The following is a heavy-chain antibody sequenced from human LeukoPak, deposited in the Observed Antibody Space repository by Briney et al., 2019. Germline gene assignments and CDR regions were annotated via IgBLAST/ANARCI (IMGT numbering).Heavy chain of an antibody. J-gene: IGHJ4*02. D-gene: IGHD3-22*01. CDR3: AKMPAYYYDSSGYAFHFDY. V-gene: IGHV3-23*01. CDR2: ISGSGGST. Sequence: VQPGGSLRLSCAASAFTFATYAMSWVRQAPGKGLEWVSSISGSGGSTHYADSVRGRFTISRDNSKSTLYLQMNSLRAEDTAIYYCAKMPAYYYDSSGYAFHFDYWGQGTLVTVSS. CDR1: AFTFATYA.